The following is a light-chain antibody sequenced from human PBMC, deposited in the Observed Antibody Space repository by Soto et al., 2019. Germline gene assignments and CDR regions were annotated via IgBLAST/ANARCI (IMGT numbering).Light chain of an antibody. CDR3: QQYNDWPPYT. Sequence: EIVMTQSPATLSVSPGERATLSCRASQSVSSNLAWYQQKPGQAPRLLIYGASTRATGIPARFSGSGSGTGFTLTISSLQSEDFAVYYCQQYNDWPPYTFGQGTKLDIK. J-gene: IGKJ2*01. CDR2: GAS. V-gene: IGKV3-15*01. CDR1: QSVSSN.